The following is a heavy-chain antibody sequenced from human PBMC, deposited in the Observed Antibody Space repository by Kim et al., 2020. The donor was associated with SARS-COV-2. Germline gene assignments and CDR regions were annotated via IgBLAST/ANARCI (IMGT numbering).Heavy chain of an antibody. V-gene: IGHV3-74*01. CDR3: SRSIVGPSTDY. CDR2: T. D-gene: IGHD1-26*01. Sequence: TVDAESVKGRFTISRDNAKNTLYLQMNSLRAEDTAVYYCSRSIVGPSTDYWGQGTLVTVSS. J-gene: IGHJ4*02.